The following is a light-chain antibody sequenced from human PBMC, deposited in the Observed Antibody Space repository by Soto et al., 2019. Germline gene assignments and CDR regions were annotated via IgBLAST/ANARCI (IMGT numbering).Light chain of an antibody. CDR1: SSNIGAGYD. V-gene: IGLV1-40*01. Sequence: QSLLTQPPSVSGAPGQRVSISCTGSSSNIGAGYDVHWYQQPPGTAPKLMIYEVSKRPSGVPDRFSGSKSGNTASLTISGLQAADEADYYCSLYTSENAYVFGTGTKVTVL. CDR2: EVS. J-gene: IGLJ1*01. CDR3: SLYTSENAYV.